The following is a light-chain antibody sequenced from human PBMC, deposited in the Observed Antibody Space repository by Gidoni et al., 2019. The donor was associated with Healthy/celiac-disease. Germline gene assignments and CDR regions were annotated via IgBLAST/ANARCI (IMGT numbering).Light chain of an antibody. CDR1: QSISRY. V-gene: IGKV1-39*01. J-gene: IGKJ2*02. CDR3: QQSYSTPRWT. Sequence: DIQMTQSPSSLSASIGDRVTITCRASQSISRYLNWYQQKPGKAPKVLIYAASSLPSGVPSRFSGSGSGTDFTLTISSLQPEDFATYYCQQSYSTPRWTFGQGTKLEIK. CDR2: AAS.